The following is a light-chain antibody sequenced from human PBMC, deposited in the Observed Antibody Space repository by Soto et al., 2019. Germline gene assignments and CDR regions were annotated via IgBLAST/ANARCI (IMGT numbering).Light chain of an antibody. J-gene: IGKJ4*01. CDR3: QQYSGSVLT. Sequence: DIVLTQSPATLSLSPGERATLSCRASQTLTSNYLAWYQQKPGQAPRLLIHGAASRATGIPDRFSGSGSGTDFTLTISRLEPEDFAVYYCQQYSGSVLTFGGGTKVESK. V-gene: IGKV3-20*01. CDR1: QTLTSNY. CDR2: GAA.